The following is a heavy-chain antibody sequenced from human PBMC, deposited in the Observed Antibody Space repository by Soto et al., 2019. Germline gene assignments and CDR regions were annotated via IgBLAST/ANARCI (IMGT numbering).Heavy chain of an antibody. CDR3: AKKGRRTKLWLMDTCSFDL. CDR1: GFSFSNDA. CDR2: ISGPGGSI. V-gene: IGHV3-23*04. D-gene: IGHD3-10*01. Sequence: EVQLVESGGDLVQPGGSLRLSCAASGFSFSNDAMSWVRHAPGKGLEWVSAISGPGGSIYYADSVKGRFTISRDNSKKTLYLELHSLCAEHTAAYYCAKKGRRTKLWLMDTCSFDLLGRGTLVTVSS. J-gene: IGHJ2*01.